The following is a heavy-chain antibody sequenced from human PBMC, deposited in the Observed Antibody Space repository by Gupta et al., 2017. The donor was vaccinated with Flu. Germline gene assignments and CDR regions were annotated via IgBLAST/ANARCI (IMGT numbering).Heavy chain of an antibody. D-gene: IGHD3-3*01. Sequence: QVQLQESGPGLVKPSETLSLTCTVSGGSISSYYWSWIRPPAGKGLEWIGRIYTSGSTNYNPSLKSRVTMSVDTSKNQFSLKLSSVTAADTAVYYCARVSYHESRELRSHHFWSGQHSYYYYGMDVWGQGTTVTVSS. CDR3: ARVSYHESRELRSHHFWSGQHSYYYYGMDV. CDR1: GGSISSYY. J-gene: IGHJ6*02. CDR2: IYTSGST. V-gene: IGHV4-4*07.